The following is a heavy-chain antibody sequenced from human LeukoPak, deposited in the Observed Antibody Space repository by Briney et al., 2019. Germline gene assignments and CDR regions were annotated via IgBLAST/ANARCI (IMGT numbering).Heavy chain of an antibody. Sequence: SETLSHTCTVSGGSISSGDYYWGWIRQPPGKGLEWIGSIYYSGSTYYNPSLKSRVTISVDTSKNQFSLKLSSVTAADTAVYYCARLAPITMIVVTYFDYWGQGTLVTVSS. V-gene: IGHV4-39*01. D-gene: IGHD3-22*01. J-gene: IGHJ4*02. CDR2: IYYSGST. CDR3: ARLAPITMIVVTYFDY. CDR1: GGSISSGDYY.